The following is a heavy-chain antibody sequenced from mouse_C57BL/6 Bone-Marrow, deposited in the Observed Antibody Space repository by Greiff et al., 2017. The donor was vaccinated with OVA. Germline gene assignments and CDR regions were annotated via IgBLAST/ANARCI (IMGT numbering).Heavy chain of an antibody. J-gene: IGHJ3*01. CDR2: IDPEDGDT. V-gene: IGHV14-4*01. CDR1: GFNIKDDY. D-gene: IGHD1-1*01. Sequence: VQLQQSGAELVRPGASVKLSCTASGFNIKDDYMHWVKQRPEQGLEWIGWIDPEDGDTEYASNFQGKATITADTSTNTAYLQLSSLTSEDTAVYYCTPHDYGSSYDAYWGQGTLVTVSA. CDR3: TPHDYGSSYDAY.